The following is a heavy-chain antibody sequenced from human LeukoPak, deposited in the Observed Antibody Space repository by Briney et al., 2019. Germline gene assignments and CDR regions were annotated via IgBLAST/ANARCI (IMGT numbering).Heavy chain of an antibody. D-gene: IGHD4-17*01. CDR3: AKGQGYGDHYPIDY. J-gene: IGHJ4*02. CDR1: GYSFTNYW. CDR2: IYPSDSDT. V-gene: IGHV5-51*01. Sequence: GESLKISCYASGYSFTNYWVGWVRQMPGKGLEWMGIIYPSDSDTRYSPSFRGQVTISADKSISTAYLQWSSLKASDTAIYYCAKGQGYGDHYPIDYWGQGTLVTVSS.